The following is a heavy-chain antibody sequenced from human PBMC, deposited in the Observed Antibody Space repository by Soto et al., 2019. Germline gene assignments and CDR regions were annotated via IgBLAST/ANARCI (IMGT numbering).Heavy chain of an antibody. V-gene: IGHV3-30*02. Sequence: GGSPRLSCVRPGFHFCNKGLHWVPPSPGKGLEWVAFMSYDGSDTFYADSVKGRFTISRDNSKNTLFLHMSNLRAEDTAMYYCTIVRVADSALDHWGQGTLVTVSS. CDR2: MSYDGSDT. J-gene: IGHJ4*02. CDR3: TIVRVADSALDH. CDR1: GFHFCNKG. D-gene: IGHD3-10*02.